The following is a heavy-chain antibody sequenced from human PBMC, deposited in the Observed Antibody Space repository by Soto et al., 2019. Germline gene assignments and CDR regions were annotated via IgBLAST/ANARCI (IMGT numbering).Heavy chain of an antibody. V-gene: IGHV4-34*01. Sequence: QVQLQQWGAGLLKPSETLSVTCAVYGGSFSGYYWTWIRQPPGTGLEWIGEINHSGSTSYNPSLKSRVTISVDTSKNQFSLKLTSVTAADTAVSYCARDKITGLFDYWGQGTLVTVSS. J-gene: IGHJ4*02. CDR3: ARDKITGLFDY. CDR1: GGSFSGYY. CDR2: INHSGST. D-gene: IGHD2-8*02.